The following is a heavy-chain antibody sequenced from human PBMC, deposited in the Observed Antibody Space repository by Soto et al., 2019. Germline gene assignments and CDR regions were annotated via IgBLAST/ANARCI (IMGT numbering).Heavy chain of an antibody. Sequence: GGSLRLSCAASGFTFSSYWMSWVRQAPGKGLEWVANIKQDGSEKYYVDSVKGRFTISRNNAKNSLYLQMNSLRAEDTAVYYCARDQLYSSSWYPTSFDYWGQGTLVTVSS. CDR3: ARDQLYSSSWYPTSFDY. V-gene: IGHV3-7*05. CDR1: GFTFSSYW. CDR2: IKQDGSEK. D-gene: IGHD6-13*01. J-gene: IGHJ4*02.